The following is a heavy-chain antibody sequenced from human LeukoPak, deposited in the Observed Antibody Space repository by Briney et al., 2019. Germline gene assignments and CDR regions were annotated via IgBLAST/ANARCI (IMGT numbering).Heavy chain of an antibody. CDR2: TYCRSKWYI. CDR3: ARGGAIRVTGMTPFDY. D-gene: IGHD1-20*01. J-gene: IGHJ4*02. CDR1: GDSVSSNSAI. V-gene: IGHV6-1*01. Sequence: SQTLSLTCAISGDSVSSNSAIWNWIRQSPSRGLEWLGRTYCRSKWYIDYAVSVKSRITFNPDTSKNQLSLQLNSVTPEDTATYYSARGGAIRVTGMTPFDYWGQGSLVTVSS.